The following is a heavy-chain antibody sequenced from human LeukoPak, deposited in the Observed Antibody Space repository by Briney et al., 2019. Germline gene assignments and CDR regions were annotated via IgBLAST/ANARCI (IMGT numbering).Heavy chain of an antibody. J-gene: IGHJ4*02. D-gene: IGHD1-14*01. V-gene: IGHV4-34*01. CDR3: AQTPLPPRGI. CDR2: INHSGRT. CDR1: GGSFSGYY. Sequence: SETLSLTCAVYGGSFSGYYWSCLRQPPGKGLEWIGEINHSGRTNYNPSLKSRVTISVDTSKNHFSLKLSSVTAADTAVYYCAQTPLPPRGIWGQGTPVTVSS.